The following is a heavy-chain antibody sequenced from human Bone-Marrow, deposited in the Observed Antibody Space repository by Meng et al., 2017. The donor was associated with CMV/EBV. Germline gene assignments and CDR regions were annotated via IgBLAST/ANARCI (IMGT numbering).Heavy chain of an antibody. CDR3: ANTRGRITMIVVATRYVGYFAD. CDR1: GFTFSSYA. V-gene: IGHV3-23*01. J-gene: IGHJ4*02. Sequence: GESLKISCAASGFTFSSYAMSWVRQAPGKGLEWVSAISGSGGSTYYADSVKGRFTISRDNSKNTLYLQMNSLRAEDTAVYYCANTRGRITMIVVATRYVGYFADWGQGTRVTGYS. D-gene: IGHD3-22*01. CDR2: ISGSGGST.